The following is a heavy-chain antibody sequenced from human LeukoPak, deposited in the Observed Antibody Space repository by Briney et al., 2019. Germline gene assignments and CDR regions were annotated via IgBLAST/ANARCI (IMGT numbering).Heavy chain of an antibody. V-gene: IGHV3-30*18. D-gene: IGHD3-22*01. CDR3: AKDLATMTYYYYMDV. CDR2: ISFDGSYK. J-gene: IGHJ6*03. CDR1: GFNFRSYG. Sequence: PGGSLRLSCAASGFNFRSYGMHWVRQAPGKGLEWVTLISFDGSYKYYADSVKGRFTISRDNSKNTLYLQMNSLRAEDTAVYYCAKDLATMTYYYYMDVWGKGTTVTVSS.